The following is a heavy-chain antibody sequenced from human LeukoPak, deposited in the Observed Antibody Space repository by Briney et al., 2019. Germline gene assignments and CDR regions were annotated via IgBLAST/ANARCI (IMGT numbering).Heavy chain of an antibody. D-gene: IGHD2-2*03. CDR2: IIPILGIA. CDR3: ARDGYCSSTSCYGGYGMDV. Sequence: SVKVSCKASGGTFSSYAISWVRQAPGQGLEWMGRIIPILGIANYAQKSQGRVTITADKSTSTAYMELSSLRSEDTAVYYCARDGYCSSTSCYGGYGMDVWGQGTTVTVSS. J-gene: IGHJ6*02. CDR1: GGTFSSYA. V-gene: IGHV1-69*04.